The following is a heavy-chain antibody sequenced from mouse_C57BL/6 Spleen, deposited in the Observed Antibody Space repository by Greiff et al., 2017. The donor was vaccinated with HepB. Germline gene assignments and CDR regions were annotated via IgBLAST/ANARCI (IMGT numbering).Heavy chain of an antibody. J-gene: IGHJ4*01. Sequence: QVQLQQPGAELVKPGASVKLSCKASGYTFTSYWMHWVKQRPGQGLEWIGMIHPNSGSTNDNEKFKSKATMTVDKSSSTAYLLLSSLPSEASAVYYCARSPPITTVVSPCAMDYWGQGTSVTVSS. CDR1: GYTFTSYW. CDR2: IHPNSGST. CDR3: ARSPPITTVVSPCAMDY. D-gene: IGHD1-1*01. V-gene: IGHV1-64*01.